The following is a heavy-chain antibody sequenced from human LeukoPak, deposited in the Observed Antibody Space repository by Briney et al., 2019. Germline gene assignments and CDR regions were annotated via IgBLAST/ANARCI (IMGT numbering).Heavy chain of an antibody. CDR3: ARSKGADYYMDV. J-gene: IGHJ6*03. CDR1: GGSISSYY. CDR2: IYYSGST. V-gene: IGHV4-59*01. Sequence: PSETLSLTCTVSGGSISSYYWSWIRQPPGKGLEWIGYIYYSGSTNYNPSLKSRVTISVDTSKNQFSLKLSSVTAADTAVYYCARSKGADYYMDVWGKGTTVTVSS.